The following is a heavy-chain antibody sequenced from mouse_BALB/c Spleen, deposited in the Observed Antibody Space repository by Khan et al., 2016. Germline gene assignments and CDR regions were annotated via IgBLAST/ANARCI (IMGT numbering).Heavy chain of an antibody. Sequence: EVQLQESGPGLVKPSQSLSLTCTVTGYSITSDYAWNWIRQFPGNKLEWMGYISYSGSTSYNPSLESRISITRDTSKNQFFLQLNSVTTEDTATYSCANSMAWFAYWGQGTLVTVSA. J-gene: IGHJ3*01. CDR1: GYSITSDYA. D-gene: IGHD2-10*02. V-gene: IGHV3-2*02. CDR3: ANSMAWFAY. CDR2: ISYSGST.